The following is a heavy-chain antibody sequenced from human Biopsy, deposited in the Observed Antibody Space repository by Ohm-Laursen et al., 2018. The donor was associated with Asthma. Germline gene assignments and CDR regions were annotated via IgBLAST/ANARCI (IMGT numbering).Heavy chain of an antibody. CDR2: INPNSGAT. V-gene: IGHV1-2*06. Sequence: ASVKVSCKASGYTFTSYYMHWVRQASGQGLEWMGRINPNSGATNYAQKFQGRVTMTRDTSISTAYMEVSRLRSDDTAVYYCARGQKSAGDRWFDPWGQGTLVTVSS. CDR1: GYTFTSYY. J-gene: IGHJ5*02. D-gene: IGHD6-13*01. CDR3: ARGQKSAGDRWFDP.